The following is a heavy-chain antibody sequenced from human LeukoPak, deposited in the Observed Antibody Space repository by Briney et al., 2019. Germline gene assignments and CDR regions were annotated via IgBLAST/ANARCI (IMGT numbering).Heavy chain of an antibody. D-gene: IGHD4-23*01. V-gene: IGHV3-21*01. Sequence: PGGSLRLSCAASGFTFSSYSMNWVRQAPGKGLEWVSSISSSSSYIYYADSVKGRFTISRDNAKNSLYLQMNSLRAEDTAVYYCAREDYGGNSVFGYYYYGMDVRGQGTTVTVSS. CDR2: ISSSSSYI. CDR1: GFTFSSYS. CDR3: AREDYGGNSVFGYYYYGMDV. J-gene: IGHJ6*02.